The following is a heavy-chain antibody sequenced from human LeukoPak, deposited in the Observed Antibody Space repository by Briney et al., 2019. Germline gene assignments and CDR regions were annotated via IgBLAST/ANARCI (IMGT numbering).Heavy chain of an antibody. D-gene: IGHD1-26*01. V-gene: IGHV3-30*18. Sequence: GGSLRLSCAASGFTLSSYGMHWVRQPPGKGLEWVAVISSDGNYKYYFDSVKGRFTISRDNSKNTLYLQMSSLRTEDTAVYYCAKDLHLGRIGHYYGMDVWGQGTTVTVSS. CDR3: AKDLHLGRIGHYYGMDV. CDR1: GFTLSSYG. J-gene: IGHJ6*02. CDR2: ISSDGNYK.